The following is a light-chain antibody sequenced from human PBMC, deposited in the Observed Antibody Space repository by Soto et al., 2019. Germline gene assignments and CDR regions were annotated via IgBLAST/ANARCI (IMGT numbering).Light chain of an antibody. CDR2: DAF. J-gene: IGKJ5*01. V-gene: IGKV1-33*01. CDR3: QHCHTPPIT. Sequence: DIQMTQSPSSLSASVGDRVTITCQASQDISQYLNWYQQKPGRAPKVVIYDAFNLETGVPSRFSGSGSGTDFTFTISSLQPEDIATYYCQHCHTPPITFGQGTRLEI. CDR1: QDISQY.